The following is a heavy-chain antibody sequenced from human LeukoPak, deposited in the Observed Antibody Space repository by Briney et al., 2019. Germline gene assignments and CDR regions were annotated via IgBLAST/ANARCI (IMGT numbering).Heavy chain of an antibody. V-gene: IGHV3-7*01. J-gene: IGHJ4*02. CDR3: ARHRLRSLWFGEFPIVPFDY. CDR1: GFTFSSYW. CDR2: IKQDGSEK. Sequence: TGGSLRLSCAASGFTFSSYWMSWVRQAPGKGLEWVANIKQDGSEKYYVDSVKGRFTISRDNAKNSLYLQMNSLRAEDTAVYYCARHRLRSLWFGEFPIVPFDYWGQGTLVTVSS. D-gene: IGHD3-10*01.